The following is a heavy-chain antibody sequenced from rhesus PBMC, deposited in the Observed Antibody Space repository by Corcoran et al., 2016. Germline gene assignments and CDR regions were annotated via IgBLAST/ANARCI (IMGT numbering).Heavy chain of an antibody. CDR1: GSPFSYSS. V-gene: IGHV1-138*01. CDR2: IKPKTGGT. D-gene: IGHD4-29*01. CDR3: ARRRVATVAATY. J-gene: IGHJ4*01. Sequence: QVQLVQSGADVQTPGSSVKVSCTSFGSPFSYSSMHWVRQAPGQGLEWVGKIKPKTGGTNYAKKLQGRVSMTRDTSTSTAYMELSSLRSEDTAVYYCARRRVATVAATYWGQGVLVTVSA.